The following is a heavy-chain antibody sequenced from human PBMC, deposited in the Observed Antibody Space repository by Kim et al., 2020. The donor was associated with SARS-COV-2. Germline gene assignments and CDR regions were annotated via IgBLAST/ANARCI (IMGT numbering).Heavy chain of an antibody. CDR1: GFTISGSW. Sequence: GGSLRLSCAASGFTISGSWMHWVRQGPGKGLVWVSRINGDGSIIEYADSVRGRFTISRDNAKNTLFLQMNSLGGEDTAVYYCVREDYWYLHPWGRGTLVTVSS. CDR2: INGDGSII. J-gene: IGHJ2*01. CDR3: VREDYWYLHP. V-gene: IGHV3-74*01.